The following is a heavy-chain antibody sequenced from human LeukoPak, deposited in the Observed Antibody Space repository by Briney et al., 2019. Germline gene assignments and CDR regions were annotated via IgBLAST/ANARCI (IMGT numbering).Heavy chain of an antibody. Sequence: ASVTVSFKASGYTFTGYYMHWVRQAPGQGLEWMGWINPNSGGTNYTQKFQGRVTMTRDTSISTTYMELSRLRFDDTAVYYCARGSLVGTSFDYFDYWGQGTLVTVSS. CDR1: GYTFTGYY. D-gene: IGHD1-26*01. J-gene: IGHJ4*02. CDR3: ARGSLVGTSFDYFDY. V-gene: IGHV1-2*02. CDR2: INPNSGGT.